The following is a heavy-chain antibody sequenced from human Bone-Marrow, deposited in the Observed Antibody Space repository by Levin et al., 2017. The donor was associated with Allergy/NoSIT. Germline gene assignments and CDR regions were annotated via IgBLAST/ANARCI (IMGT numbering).Heavy chain of an antibody. V-gene: IGHV3-11*01. Sequence: PGGSLRLSCAASGFTLSDYYMSWIRQAPGKGLEWVSYLSKSGSLIGYGDSVKGRFTISRDNAKNSLYLQMNSLRAEDTAVYYCARDPGGVNFFDIWGRGTMVTVSS. CDR1: GFTLSDYY. CDR2: LSKSGSLI. J-gene: IGHJ3*02. D-gene: IGHD3-3*01. CDR3: ARDPGGVNFFDI.